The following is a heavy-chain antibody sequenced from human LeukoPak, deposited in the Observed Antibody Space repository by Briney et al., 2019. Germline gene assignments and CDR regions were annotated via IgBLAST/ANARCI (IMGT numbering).Heavy chain of an antibody. CDR2: ISSSSGFT. D-gene: IGHD3-16*01. V-gene: IGHV3-11*05. J-gene: IGHJ4*02. CDR1: GFTFSDYY. Sequence: PGGSLRLSCAASGFTFSDYYMTWIRRAPGKGLEWVSYISSSSGFTKYADSVRGRFTISRDNARNSLYLQMNTLRVDDTAVYYCARGSPPGDWGQGTLVTVSS. CDR3: ARGSPPGD.